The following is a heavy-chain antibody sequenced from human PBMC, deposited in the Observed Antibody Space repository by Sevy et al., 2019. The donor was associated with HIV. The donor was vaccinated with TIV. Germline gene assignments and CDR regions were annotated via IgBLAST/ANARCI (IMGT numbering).Heavy chain of an antibody. CDR3: AKDPYYYESINHKPYYYYGMDV. Sequence: SETLSLTCTVYGESFSNYYWSWIRQPPGKGLEWIGEINQSGSTNYNASLNSRITISVDTSKKHFTLRLNFVTAPDTAVYYCAKDPYYYESINHKPYYYYGMDVWGQGTMVTVSS. V-gene: IGHV4-34*01. J-gene: IGHJ6*02. CDR1: GESFSNYY. D-gene: IGHD3-22*01. CDR2: INQSGST.